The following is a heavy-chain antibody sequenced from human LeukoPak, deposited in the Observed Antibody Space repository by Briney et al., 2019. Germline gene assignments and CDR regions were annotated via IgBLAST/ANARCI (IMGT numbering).Heavy chain of an antibody. CDR3: AKHYGSGTYYNYFTY. CDR1: GFSFSNYG. Sequence: GGSLRLSCAASGFSFSNYGMHWVRQAPGKGLEWVAVISHDGKAQYYADSVKGRLTISRDNSKNTLYLQVNSLRAEDTAIYYCAKHYGSGTYYNYFTYCGQGTLVSVSS. J-gene: IGHJ4*02. CDR2: ISHDGKAQ. D-gene: IGHD3-10*01. V-gene: IGHV3-30*18.